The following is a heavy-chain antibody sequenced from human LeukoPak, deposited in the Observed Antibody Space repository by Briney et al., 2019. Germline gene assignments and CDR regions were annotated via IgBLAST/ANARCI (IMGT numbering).Heavy chain of an antibody. CDR2: ISYDGSNK. V-gene: IGHV3-30*04. D-gene: IGHD3-22*01. J-gene: IGHJ4*02. Sequence: PGRSLRLSCAASGFTFSSFPVHWVRQAPGKGLEWVAVISYDGSNKYYADSVKGRFTISRDNSKNTLYLQMNSLRAEDTAVYYCAKDYYDTSGYLDYWGQGTLVTVSS. CDR1: GFTFSSFP. CDR3: AKDYYDTSGYLDY.